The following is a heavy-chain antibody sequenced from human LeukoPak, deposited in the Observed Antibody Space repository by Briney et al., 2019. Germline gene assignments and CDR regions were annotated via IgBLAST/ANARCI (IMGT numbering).Heavy chain of an antibody. D-gene: IGHD3-22*01. CDR2: ISSSGSTI. Sequence: PGGSLRLSCAASGFTFSSYEMNWVRQAPGKGLEWVSYISSSGSTIYYADSVKGRFTISRDNAKNSLYLQMNSLRAEDTAVYYCARDPTFASHYYDSSGYYQGCYWGQGTLVTVSS. V-gene: IGHV3-48*03. CDR1: GFTFSSYE. J-gene: IGHJ4*02. CDR3: ARDPTFASHYYDSSGYYQGCY.